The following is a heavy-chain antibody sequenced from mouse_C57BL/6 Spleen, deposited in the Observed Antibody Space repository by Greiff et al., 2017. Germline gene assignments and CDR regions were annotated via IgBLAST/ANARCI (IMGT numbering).Heavy chain of an antibody. J-gene: IGHJ4*01. CDR2: IYPGSGNT. CDR3: AREEGYYYAMDY. V-gene: IGHV1-76*01. CDR1: GYTFTDYY. Sequence: QVQLQQSGAELVRPGASVKLSCKASGYTFTDYYINWVKQRPGQGLEWIARIYPGSGNTYYNEKFKGKATMTAEKSSSTAYMPLSSLTSEDSAVYFCAREEGYYYAMDYWGQGTSVTVSS. D-gene: IGHD2-2*01.